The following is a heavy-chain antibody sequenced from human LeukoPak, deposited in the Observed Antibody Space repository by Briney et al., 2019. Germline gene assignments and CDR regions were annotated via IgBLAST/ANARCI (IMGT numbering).Heavy chain of an antibody. CDR3: ARQTYDSGSGSYRPYYYMDV. CDR1: GGSLSSYY. CDR2: IYYSGST. V-gene: IGHV4-59*05. Sequence: PSETLSLTCAVSGGSLSSYYWSWIRQPPGKGLEWIGSIYYSGSTYYNPSLKSQVTISIDTSKSQFSLKLTSVTAADTAVYYCARQTYDSGSGSYRPYYYMDVWGKGTTVTVSS. D-gene: IGHD3-10*01. J-gene: IGHJ6*03.